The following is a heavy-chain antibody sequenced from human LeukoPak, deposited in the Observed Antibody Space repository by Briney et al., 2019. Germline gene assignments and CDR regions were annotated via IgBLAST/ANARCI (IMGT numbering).Heavy chain of an antibody. V-gene: IGHV4-30-2*01. D-gene: IGHD3-22*01. Sequence: SETLSLTCAVSGGSISSGGYSWSWIRQPPGKGLEWIGYIYHSGSTYYNPSLKSRVTISVDRSKNQFSLKLSSVTAADTAVYYCARVVEDSSGYFDYWGQGTLVTVSS. CDR2: IYHSGST. CDR3: ARVVEDSSGYFDY. J-gene: IGHJ4*02. CDR1: GGSISSGGYS.